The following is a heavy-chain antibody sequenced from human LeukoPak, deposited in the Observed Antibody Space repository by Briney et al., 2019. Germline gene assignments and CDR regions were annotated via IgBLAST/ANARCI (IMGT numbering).Heavy chain of an antibody. CDR3: ATSDPPSPA. CDR1: GSSISRFS. J-gene: IGHJ5*02. CDR2: TYNGEGT. V-gene: IGHV4-59*01. Sequence: PSETLSLTCTVSGSSISRFSWSWVRQPPGKGLEWIVYTYNGEGTIYNPSLMSRVTVSADTSKNQFFLNLNSVTAADTAVYFCATSDPPSPAWGQGTRVTVSS. D-gene: IGHD2-2*01.